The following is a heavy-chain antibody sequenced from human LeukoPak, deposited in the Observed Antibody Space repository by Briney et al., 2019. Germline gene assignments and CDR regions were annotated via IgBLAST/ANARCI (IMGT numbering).Heavy chain of an antibody. CDR2: ISYDGSNK. J-gene: IGHJ6*04. CDR1: GCTFSSYA. D-gene: IGHD3-10*01. CDR3: ARDITMVRGRYYYYGMDV. Sequence: PGGSLRLSCAASGCTFSSYAMHWVRQAPGKGLEWVAVISYDGSNKYYADSVKGRFTISRDNSKNTLYLQMNSLRAEDTAVYYCARDITMVRGRYYYYGMDVWGKGTTVTVSS. V-gene: IGHV3-30*04.